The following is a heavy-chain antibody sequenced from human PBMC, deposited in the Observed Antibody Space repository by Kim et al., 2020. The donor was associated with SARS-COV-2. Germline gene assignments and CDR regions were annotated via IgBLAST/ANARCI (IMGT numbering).Heavy chain of an antibody. J-gene: IGHJ4*02. CDR3: VRGQQWLIKN. CDR1: GFTFGDYA. V-gene: IGHV3-43*02. CDR2: ISRAGGDN. Sequence: GGSLRLSCAASGFTFGDYAIKWVRQVPGKGLEWVSLISRAGGDNKYADSVKGRFTISRDNSKKSVYLQMNSLRSEDSALYYCVRGQQWLIKNWGQGTQVTVSS. D-gene: IGHD6-19*01.